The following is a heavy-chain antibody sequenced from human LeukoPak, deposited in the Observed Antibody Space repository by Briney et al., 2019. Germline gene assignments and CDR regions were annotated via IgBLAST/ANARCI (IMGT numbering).Heavy chain of an antibody. CDR1: GGTFSSYA. D-gene: IGHD3-16*01. Sequence: SVKVSCKASGGTFSSYAISWVRQAPGQGLEWMGGIIPIFGTANYAQKFQGRVTITTDESTSTAYMELSSLRSEDTAVYYCARETYYHYYFNYWGQGTLVTVSS. J-gene: IGHJ4*02. V-gene: IGHV1-69*05. CDR3: ARETYYHYYFNY. CDR2: IIPIFGTA.